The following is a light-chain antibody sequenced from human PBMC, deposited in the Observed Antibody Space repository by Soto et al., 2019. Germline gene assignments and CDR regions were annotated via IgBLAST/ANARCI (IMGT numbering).Light chain of an antibody. V-gene: IGKV3-11*01. J-gene: IGKJ3*01. CDR3: QQRSNWPLT. Sequence: EIVLTQSPATLSLSPGERATLSCRASQSVSSYLAWYQQKPGQAPRLLIYDASNRATGIPARFSGRGSGTDFTLTISSLEPEDFAVYCCQQRSNWPLTFGPGTKVDIK. CDR1: QSVSSY. CDR2: DAS.